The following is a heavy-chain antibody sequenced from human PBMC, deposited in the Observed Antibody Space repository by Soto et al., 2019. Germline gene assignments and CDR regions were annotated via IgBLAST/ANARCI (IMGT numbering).Heavy chain of an antibody. Sequence: SVKVSCKASGGTFSSYAISWVRQAPGQGLEWMGGIIPIFGTANYAQKFQGRVTITADESTSTAYMELSSLRSEDTAVYYCARDPGSSGWFDPWGQGTLVTVSS. CDR2: IIPIFGTA. V-gene: IGHV1-69*13. CDR1: GGTFSSYA. D-gene: IGHD6-6*01. J-gene: IGHJ5*02. CDR3: ARDPGSSGWFDP.